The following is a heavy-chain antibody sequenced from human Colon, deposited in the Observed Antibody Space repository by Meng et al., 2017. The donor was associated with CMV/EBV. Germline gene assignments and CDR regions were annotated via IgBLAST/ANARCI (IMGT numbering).Heavy chain of an antibody. D-gene: IGHD3-3*01. CDR1: GFSFRTYG. V-gene: IGHV3-21*01. CDR3: ARGFGRVLRFLEWFI. J-gene: IGHJ4*02. Sequence: GESLKISCPASGFSFRTYGMHWVRQAPGKGLEWVSSISSSSSYIYYADSVKGRFTISRDNAKNSLYLQMNSLRAEDTAVYYCARGFGRVLRFLEWFIGGQGTLVTVSS. CDR2: ISSSSSYI.